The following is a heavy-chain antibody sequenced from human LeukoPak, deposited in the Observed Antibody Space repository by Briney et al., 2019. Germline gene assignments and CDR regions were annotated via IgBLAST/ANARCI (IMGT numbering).Heavy chain of an antibody. D-gene: IGHD1-26*01. V-gene: IGHV4-39*01. Sequence: PSETLSLTCTVSGGSISSSYKYWGWVRQPPGRGLEWIGSIYYSGTTYYNPSLKSRVTISVDTSKNQFSLKLTSVTAADTAVYYCAAYSGSYYWNAFDIWGQGTMVTVSS. CDR2: IYYSGTT. J-gene: IGHJ3*02. CDR1: GGSISSSYKY. CDR3: AAYSGSYYWNAFDI.